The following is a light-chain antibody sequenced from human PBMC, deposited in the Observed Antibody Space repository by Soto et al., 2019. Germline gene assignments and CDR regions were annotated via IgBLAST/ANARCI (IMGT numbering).Light chain of an antibody. CDR3: LQHNSYPRT. J-gene: IGKJ1*01. Sequence: DIQLTQSPSSLSASEGDRVTITCRASQTISSFLNWYQQKPGKAPKRLIYAASSLQSGVPSRFSGSGSGTEFTLTISSLQPEDFATYYCLQHNSYPRTFGQGTKVEIK. CDR2: AAS. V-gene: IGKV1-17*01. CDR1: QTISSF.